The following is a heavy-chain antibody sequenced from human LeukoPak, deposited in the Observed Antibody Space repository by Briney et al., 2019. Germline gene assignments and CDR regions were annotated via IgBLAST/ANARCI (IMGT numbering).Heavy chain of an antibody. D-gene: IGHD6-19*01. Sequence: GGSLRLSCAASGFTFSGSAMHWVRQASGKGLEWVGRIRSKANSYATAYAASVKGRFTISRDDSKNTAYLQMNSLKTENTAVYYCTSRVAGTDYWGQGTLVTVSS. J-gene: IGHJ4*02. CDR2: IRSKANSYAT. V-gene: IGHV3-73*01. CDR3: TSRVAGTDY. CDR1: GFTFSGSA.